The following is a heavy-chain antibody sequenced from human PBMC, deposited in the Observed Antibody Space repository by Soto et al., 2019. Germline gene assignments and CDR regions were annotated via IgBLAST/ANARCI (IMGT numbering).Heavy chain of an antibody. V-gene: IGHV2-26*01. CDR2: IFSNDEK. CDR1: GFSLSDARMG. CDR3: ARIVDYYHSGKYYYYGMDV. Sequence: QVTLKESGPVLVRPTETLTLTCTVSGFSLSDARMGVSWIRQPPVKALEWLAHIFSNDEKLYSTSLKSRLTISRDTSESQVVLSMTNMDPVDTATYYCARIVDYYHSGKYYYYGMDVWGQGTTVTVSS. J-gene: IGHJ6*02. D-gene: IGHD3-16*01.